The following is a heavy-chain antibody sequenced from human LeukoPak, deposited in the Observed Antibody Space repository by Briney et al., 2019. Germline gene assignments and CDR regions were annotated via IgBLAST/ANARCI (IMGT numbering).Heavy chain of an antibody. CDR3: ARHLSDITSSPNY. V-gene: IGHV5-51*01. J-gene: IGHJ4*02. Sequence: GESLKISCKGSGYSFSSYWIAWVRQMPGKVLEWMGVIYPRDSRTTYSPSFQGQVTISADKSISTAYLQWTSLKASDTAMYYCARHLSDITSSPNYWGPGTLVTVSS. D-gene: IGHD2-2*01. CDR2: IYPRDSRT. CDR1: GYSFSSYW.